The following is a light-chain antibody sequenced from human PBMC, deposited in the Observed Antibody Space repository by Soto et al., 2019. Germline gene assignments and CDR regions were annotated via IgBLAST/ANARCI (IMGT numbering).Light chain of an antibody. CDR1: GSDVGGYNY. CDR2: EVS. CDR3: SSYTNINTRACV. V-gene: IGLV2-14*01. Sequence: QSALTQPASVSGSPGQSITISCTGTGSDVGGYNYVSWYQQYPGKAPKLMIYEVSDRPSGVSNRLSGSKSGNTASLTISGLQAEDEADYYCSSYTNINTRACVFGTGTKLTVL. J-gene: IGLJ1*01.